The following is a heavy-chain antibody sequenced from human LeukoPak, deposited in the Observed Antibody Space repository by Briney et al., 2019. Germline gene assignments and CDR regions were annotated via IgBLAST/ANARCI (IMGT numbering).Heavy chain of an antibody. Sequence: EGSLRLSCAASGFAFSSYAMSWVRQAPGKGLEWVSAISGSGGSTYYADSVKGRFTMSRDNSKNTLYLQMNSLRAEDTAVYYCAKIGYGSGSSKRYYFDYWGQGTLVTVSS. D-gene: IGHD3-10*01. V-gene: IGHV3-23*01. J-gene: IGHJ4*02. CDR2: ISGSGGST. CDR3: AKIGYGSGSSKRYYFDY. CDR1: GFAFSSYA.